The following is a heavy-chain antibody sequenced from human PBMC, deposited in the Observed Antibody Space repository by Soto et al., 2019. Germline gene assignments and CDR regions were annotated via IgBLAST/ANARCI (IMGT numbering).Heavy chain of an antibody. V-gene: IGHV3-7*01. D-gene: IGHD3-10*01. J-gene: IGHJ5*02. CDR2: IKQDGSEK. Sequence: PGGSLRLSCAASGFTFSSSWVSWVRQAPGKGLEWVANIKQDGSEKNYVGSVKGRFTVSRDNAKNSLSLQMNSLRDEDTAVYYCARDYIPSSWGQGTLVTVYS. CDR3: ARDYIPSS. CDR1: GFTFSSSW.